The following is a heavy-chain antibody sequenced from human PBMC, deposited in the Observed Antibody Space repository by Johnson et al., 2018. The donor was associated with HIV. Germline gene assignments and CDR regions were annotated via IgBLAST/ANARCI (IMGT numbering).Heavy chain of an antibody. CDR1: GFTFSSYG. Sequence: QVQLVESGGGVVQPGRSLRLSCAASGFTFSSYGMHWVRQAPGKGLEWVATISYDGSDKYFADSVKGRFTIFRANSKNTLYLQLNSLRAEDTAVYYCAKGGMATIEGDACDIWGQGTMVTVSS. V-gene: IGHV3-30*18. D-gene: IGHD5-24*01. CDR3: AKGGMATIEGDACDI. CDR2: ISYDGSDK. J-gene: IGHJ3*02.